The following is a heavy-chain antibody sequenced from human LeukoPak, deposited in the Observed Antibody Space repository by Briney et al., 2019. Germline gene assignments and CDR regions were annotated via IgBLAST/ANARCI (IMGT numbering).Heavy chain of an antibody. CDR1: GFTVSSNY. J-gene: IGHJ4*02. V-gene: IGHV3-53*01. Sequence: GGSLRLSCAASGFTVSSNYMSWVRQAPGRELEWVSVIYSDGSTYYADSVKGRFTISRDNSKNTLYLQMNSLRVEDTAVYYCAKSSAVIVVVPAARSPFDYWGQGTLVTVSS. CDR2: IYSDGST. CDR3: AKSSAVIVVVPAARSPFDY. D-gene: IGHD2-2*01.